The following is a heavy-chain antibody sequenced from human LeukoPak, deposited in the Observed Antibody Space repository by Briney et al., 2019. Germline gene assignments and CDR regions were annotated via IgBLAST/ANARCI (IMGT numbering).Heavy chain of an antibody. D-gene: IGHD2-2*01. CDR3: AKQDIAVVPAYFFFKTEFDF. Sequence: GGSLRLSCAASGFPFSNYAMSWVRQAPGKGLEWVSAISNSGDYTYYADSVKGRFTISRDNSKNTLYLQMNTLRAEDTAVYYCAKQDIAVVPAYFFFKTEFDFWGQGALVIVSS. CDR1: GFPFSNYA. CDR2: ISNSGDYT. J-gene: IGHJ4*02. V-gene: IGHV3-23*01.